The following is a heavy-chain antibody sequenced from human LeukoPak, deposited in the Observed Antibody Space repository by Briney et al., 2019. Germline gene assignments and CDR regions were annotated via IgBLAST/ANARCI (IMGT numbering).Heavy chain of an antibody. Sequence: SETLSLTCAVSGGSISSSNWWSWVRQPPGKGLEWIGEIYHSGSTNYNPSLKSRVTISVEKCKNQFSLKLSSVTAADTAVYYCATTPYYYGYTWGQGTLVTVSS. CDR3: ATTPYYYGYT. D-gene: IGHD3-10*01. CDR1: GGSISSSNW. J-gene: IGHJ5*02. V-gene: IGHV4-4*02. CDR2: IYHSGST.